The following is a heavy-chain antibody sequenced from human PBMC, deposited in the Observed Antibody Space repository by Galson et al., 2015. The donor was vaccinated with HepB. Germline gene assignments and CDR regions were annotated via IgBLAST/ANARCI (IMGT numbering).Heavy chain of an antibody. CDR1: GFTFDDYA. V-gene: IGHV3-9*01. CDR3: ARDRRSTVLID. D-gene: IGHD4/OR15-4a*01. J-gene: IGHJ4*02. CDR2: ISWNSGSI. Sequence: SLRLSCAASGFTFDDYAMHWVRQAPGKGLEWVSGISWNSGSIGYADSVKGRFTISRDNAKNSLYLQMNSLRADDTAVYYCARDRRSTVLIDWGQGTLVTVSS.